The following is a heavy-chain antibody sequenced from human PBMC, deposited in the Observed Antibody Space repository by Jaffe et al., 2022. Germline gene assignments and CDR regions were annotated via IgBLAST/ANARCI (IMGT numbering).Heavy chain of an antibody. CDR1: GYSISSGYY. V-gene: IGHV4-38-2*01. D-gene: IGHD3-10*01. J-gene: IGHJ4*02. CDR2: IYHSGST. Sequence: QVQLQESGPGLVKPSETLSLTCAVSGYSISSGYYWGWIRQPPGKGLEWIGSIYHSGSTYYNPSLKSRVTISVDTSKNQFSLKLSSVTAADTAVYYCARHYYGSGSYYNAPNHFDYWGQGTLVTVSS. CDR3: ARHYYGSGSYYNAPNHFDY.